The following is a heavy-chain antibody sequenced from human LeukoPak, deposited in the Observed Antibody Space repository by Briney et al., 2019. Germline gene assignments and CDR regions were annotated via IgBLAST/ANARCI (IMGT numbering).Heavy chain of an antibody. D-gene: IGHD3-10*01. CDR2: ISTSGTTT. J-gene: IGHJ4*02. CDR3: ARVRGSYSVDY. CDR1: GFTFSDYY. V-gene: IGHV3-11*04. Sequence: GGSLRLSCAASGFTFSDYYMSWIPQAPGKGLEWISYISTSGTTTYHAASVKGRFTISRDDAKNSLYLQMNSLRADDTALYYCARVRGSYSVDYWGQGTLVTVSS.